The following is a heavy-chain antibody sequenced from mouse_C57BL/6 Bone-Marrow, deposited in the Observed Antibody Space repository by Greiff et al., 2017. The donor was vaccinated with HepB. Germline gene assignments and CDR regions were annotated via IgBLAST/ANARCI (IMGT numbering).Heavy chain of an antibody. CDR2: ISSGSSTI. Sequence: EVKLVESGGGLVKPGGSLKLSCAASGFTFSDYGMHWVRQAPDKGLEWVAYISSGSSTIYYADTVKGRFTISRDNAKNTLFLQMTSLRSEDTAMYYCASPFTTVVSYYFDYWGQGTTLTVSS. CDR1: GFTFSDYG. J-gene: IGHJ2*01. V-gene: IGHV5-17*01. D-gene: IGHD1-1*01. CDR3: ASPFTTVVSYYFDY.